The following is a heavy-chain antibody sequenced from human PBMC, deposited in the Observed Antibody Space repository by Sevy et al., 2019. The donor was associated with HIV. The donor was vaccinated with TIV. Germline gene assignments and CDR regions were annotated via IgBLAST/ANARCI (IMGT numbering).Heavy chain of an antibody. CDR1: GFTFSSYA. D-gene: IGHD2-15*01. V-gene: IGHV3-23*01. Sequence: SGSLRLSCAASGFTFSSYAMSCVRQAPGKGLEWVSAISGSGGSTYYADSVKGRFTISRDNSKNTLYLQMNSLRAEDTPVYYCASKGYGGIIVFDAFDIWGQGTPVLVSS. CDR3: ASKGYGGIIVFDAFDI. J-gene: IGHJ3*02. CDR2: ISGSGGST.